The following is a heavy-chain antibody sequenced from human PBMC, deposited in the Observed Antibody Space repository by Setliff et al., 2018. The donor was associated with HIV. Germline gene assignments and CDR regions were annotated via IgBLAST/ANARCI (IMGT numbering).Heavy chain of an antibody. CDR2: IYPNTGGT. CDR3: ARSTTAD. Sequence: ASVKVSCKASGYTLTDYYIHWVRQAPGQGLEWMGWIYPNTGGTNYAQKFQGRVTMTRDTAISTAYMELNRLRSDDTAVYYCARSTTADWGQGTLVTVSS. D-gene: IGHD4-17*01. V-gene: IGHV1-2*02. J-gene: IGHJ4*02. CDR1: GYTLTDYY.